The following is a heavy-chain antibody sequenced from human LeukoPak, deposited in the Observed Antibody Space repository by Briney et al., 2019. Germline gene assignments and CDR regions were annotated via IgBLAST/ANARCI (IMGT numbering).Heavy chain of an antibody. D-gene: IGHD1-14*01. V-gene: IGHV3-7*01. J-gene: IGHJ4*02. Sequence: GGSLRLSCAASGFRFNNFVMNWVRQATGKGLECVAKIKEDGSEAHYVDSVKGRFTISRDNAKESLYLQMNSLRAEDTAVYYCASYNWNHYYFDYWGQGTLVTVSS. CDR3: ASYNWNHYYFDY. CDR2: IKEDGSEA. CDR1: GFRFNNFV.